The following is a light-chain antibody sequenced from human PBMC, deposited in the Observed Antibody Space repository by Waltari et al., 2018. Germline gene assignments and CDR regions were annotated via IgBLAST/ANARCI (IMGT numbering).Light chain of an antibody. Sequence: DIQMTQSPSTLSASVGYRVTITCRASQNINSWLAWYQQKPGKAPDLLIYRAYSLESGVPSRFSGSGSGTEFTLTISSLQPDDFTTYYCQQYNTYPWTFGQGTKVDI. CDR3: QQYNTYPWT. CDR2: RAY. J-gene: IGKJ1*01. CDR1: QNINSW. V-gene: IGKV1-5*03.